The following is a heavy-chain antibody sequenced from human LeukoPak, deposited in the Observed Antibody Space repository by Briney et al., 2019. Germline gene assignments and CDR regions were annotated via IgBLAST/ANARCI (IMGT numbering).Heavy chain of an antibody. Sequence: GESLQISCKGSGYSFTNYWIGWVRQMPGKGLEWMGITYPNDSDTRYSPSLQGLVTISADKSISTAYLQWSSLKASDTAMYYCARHRGYNYGYSDYWGQGTLVTVSS. CDR2: TYPNDSDT. CDR1: GYSFTNYW. D-gene: IGHD5-18*01. V-gene: IGHV5-51*01. CDR3: ARHRGYNYGYSDY. J-gene: IGHJ4*02.